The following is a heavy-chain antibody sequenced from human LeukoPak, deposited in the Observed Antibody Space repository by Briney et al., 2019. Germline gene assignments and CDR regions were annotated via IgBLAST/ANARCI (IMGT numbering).Heavy chain of an antibody. D-gene: IGHD2-15*01. CDR3: VRDNPRCCGVVPANIDDY. J-gene: IGHJ4*02. Sequence: GGSLRLSCAASGFTFSRDSMYWVRQAPGKGLEWVSYINGGGSPIYYADSVRGRFTISRDNAKNSLHLQMNSLRAEDTAVYYCVRDNPRCCGVVPANIDDYWGQGTLVTVSS. CDR2: INGGGSPI. CDR1: GFTFSRDS. V-gene: IGHV3-48*01.